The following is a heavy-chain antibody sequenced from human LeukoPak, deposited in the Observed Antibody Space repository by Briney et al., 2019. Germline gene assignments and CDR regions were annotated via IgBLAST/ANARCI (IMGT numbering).Heavy chain of an antibody. CDR2: LDSSGANT. J-gene: IGHJ4*02. Sequence: PGGSLRLSCAASGFTFSQYGMSWFRQAPVKGLEWVSTLDSSGANTHYADSVQGRFTISRDNSKNTLYLQMNSLRAEDTAVYYCARGGYSYGSVFDYWGQGTLVTVSS. V-gene: IGHV3-23*01. CDR1: GFTFSQYG. CDR3: ARGGYSYGSVFDY. D-gene: IGHD5-18*01.